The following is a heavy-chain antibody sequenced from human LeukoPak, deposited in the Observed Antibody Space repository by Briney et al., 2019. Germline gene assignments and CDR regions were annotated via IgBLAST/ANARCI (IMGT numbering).Heavy chain of an antibody. CDR1: GGTFSSYA. V-gene: IGHV1-2*02. CDR2: INPNSGGT. CDR3: ARDMSYYDSSGYYYVLAAFDI. D-gene: IGHD3-22*01. Sequence: ASVKVSCKASGGTFSSYAISWVRQAPGQGLEWMGWINPNSGGTNYAQKFQGRVTMTRDTSISTAYMELSRLRSDDTAVYYCARDMSYYDSSGYYYVLAAFDIWGQGTMVTVSS. J-gene: IGHJ3*02.